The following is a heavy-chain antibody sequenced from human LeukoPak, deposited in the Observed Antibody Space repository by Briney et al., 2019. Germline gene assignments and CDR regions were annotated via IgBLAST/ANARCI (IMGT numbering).Heavy chain of an antibody. CDR3: ARGKSDTIVPNY. V-gene: IGHV1-69*13. CDR1: GGTFSSYA. CDR2: IIPIFGTA. J-gene: IGHJ4*02. D-gene: IGHD2-2*01. Sequence: SVTVSCKASGGTFSSYAISWVRQAPGQGLEWMGGIIPIFGTANYAQKFQGRVTITADESTSTAYMELSSLRSEDTAVYYCARGKSDTIVPNYWGQGTLVTVSS.